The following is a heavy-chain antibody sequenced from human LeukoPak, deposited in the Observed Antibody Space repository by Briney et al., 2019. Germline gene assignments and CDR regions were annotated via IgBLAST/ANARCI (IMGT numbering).Heavy chain of an antibody. V-gene: IGHV1-2*02. CDR1: GYTFTGYY. Sequence: ASVKVSCKASGYTFTGYYMHWVRQAPGQGLEWMGWINPNSGVTNYAQKFQGRVTMTRDTSISTAYMELSRLRSDDTAVYYCARDGSGSYYITDYWGQGTLVTVSS. J-gene: IGHJ4*02. CDR3: ARDGSGSYYITDY. D-gene: IGHD3-10*01. CDR2: INPNSGVT.